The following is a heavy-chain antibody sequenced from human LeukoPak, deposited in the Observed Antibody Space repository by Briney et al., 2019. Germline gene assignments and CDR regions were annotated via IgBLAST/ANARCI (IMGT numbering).Heavy chain of an antibody. D-gene: IGHD3-10*01. CDR1: GFTFSSHA. V-gene: IGHV3-23*01. CDR2: ISGSGAGT. CDR3: AKGYYGSGSYPTLDN. Sequence: GGSLRLSCAASGFTFSSHAMSWVRQVPGKGLEWVSGISGSGAGTYYADSVKGRFTISRDNSKNTLSLQMNSLRAEDTAVYYCAKGYYGSGSYPTLDNWGQGTLVTVSS. J-gene: IGHJ4*02.